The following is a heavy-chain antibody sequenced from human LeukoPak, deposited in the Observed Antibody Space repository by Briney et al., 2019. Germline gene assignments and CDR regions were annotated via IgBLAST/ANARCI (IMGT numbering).Heavy chain of an antibody. CDR1: DNKYG. J-gene: IGHJ4*02. CDR3: ARDLWNFHDRSGYYRDFES. D-gene: IGHD3-22*01. V-gene: IGHV1-18*01. CDR2: IGGYEGYEGNI. Sequence: ASVKVSCKASDNKYGISWVRQAPGQGLEWVAWIGGYEGYEGNINYAQKFQGRITMTTDTSTSTAYMELRSLRSDDTAVYYCARDLWNFHDRSGYYRDFESWGQGTLVTVSS.